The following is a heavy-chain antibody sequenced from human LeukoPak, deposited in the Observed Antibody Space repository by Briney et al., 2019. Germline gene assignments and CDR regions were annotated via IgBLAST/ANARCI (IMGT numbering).Heavy chain of an antibody. V-gene: IGHV4-59*08. Sequence: SETLSLTCTVSGGSISSYYWSWIRQPPGKGLEWIGYIYYSGSTNYNPSLKSRVTISVDTSKNQFSLKLSSVTAADTAVYYCARAGSRALHSNVWFDPWGQGTLVTVSS. D-gene: IGHD2/OR15-2a*01. J-gene: IGHJ5*02. CDR3: ARAGSRALHSNVWFDP. CDR1: GGSISSYY. CDR2: IYYSGST.